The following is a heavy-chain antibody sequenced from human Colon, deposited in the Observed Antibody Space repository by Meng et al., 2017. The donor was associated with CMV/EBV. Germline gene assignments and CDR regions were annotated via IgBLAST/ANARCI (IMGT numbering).Heavy chain of an antibody. CDR3: TRRSVGGGYSPNYYYYGMDV. Sequence: GESLKISCAASGFSFSSSAMHWVRQASGKGLEWVGRIRSKANSYATAYAASVKGRFTISRDDSKNTAYLQTNSLKTEDTAVYYCTRRSVGGGYSPNYYYYGMDVWGQGTTVTVSS. D-gene: IGHD1-26*01. V-gene: IGHV3-73*01. CDR1: GFSFSSSA. CDR2: IRSKANSYAT. J-gene: IGHJ6*02.